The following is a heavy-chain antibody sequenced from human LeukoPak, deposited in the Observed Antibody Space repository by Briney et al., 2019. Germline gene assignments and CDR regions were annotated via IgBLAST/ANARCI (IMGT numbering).Heavy chain of an antibody. Sequence: PSETLSLTCTVSGGSISSYYWSWIRQPPGKGLEWIGYIQHSGTTNYNPSLKSRVTISVDTSKNQFSLKLTSVTAADTAVYYCARHRRDSAAARYFDYWGQGTLVTVSS. CDR2: IQHSGTT. D-gene: IGHD6-13*01. J-gene: IGHJ4*02. V-gene: IGHV4-59*08. CDR1: GGSISSYY. CDR3: ARHRRDSAAARYFDY.